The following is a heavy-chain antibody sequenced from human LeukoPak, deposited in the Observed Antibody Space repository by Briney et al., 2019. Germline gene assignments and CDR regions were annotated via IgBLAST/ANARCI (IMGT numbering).Heavy chain of an antibody. D-gene: IGHD2-2*01. J-gene: IGHJ4*02. CDR2: INSTGYI. CDR1: GFNFSDYT. Sequence: PGGSLRLSCAASGFNFSDYTLTWVRQAPGQGLEWVSSINSTGYIYNADSVKDRFTISRDSAENSLYLEMNSLRPEDTAVYYCARDRQPPAYCSSTSCHGLGFWGPGTLVTVSS. CDR3: ARDRQPPAYCSSTSCHGLGF. V-gene: IGHV3-69-1*01.